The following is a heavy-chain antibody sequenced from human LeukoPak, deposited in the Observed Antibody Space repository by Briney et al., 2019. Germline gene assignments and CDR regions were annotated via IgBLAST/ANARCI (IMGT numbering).Heavy chain of an antibody. J-gene: IGHJ4*02. V-gene: IGHV4-59*01. CDR2: ICYSGST. CDR3: ARGSLWFGER. D-gene: IGHD3-10*01. CDR1: GGSISSYY. Sequence: SETLSLTCTVSGGSISSYYWSWIRQPPGKGLEWIGYICYSGSTNYNPSLKSRVTISVDTSKNQFSLKLSSVTAADTAVYYCARGSLWFGERWGQGTLVTVSS.